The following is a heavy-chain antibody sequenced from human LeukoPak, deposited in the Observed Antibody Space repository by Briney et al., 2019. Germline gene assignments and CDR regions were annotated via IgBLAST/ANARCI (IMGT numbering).Heavy chain of an antibody. CDR1: GFTFSRSW. CDR3: ARGFGDC. J-gene: IGHJ4*02. D-gene: IGHD3-10*01. Sequence: PGGSLRLSCAASGFTFSRSWMTWVRQAPGKGLEWVANIKEDGSQKFYVDSVKGRFTISRDNARNSLYLQMSSLRAEDTAVYYCARGFGDCWGQGTLVTVSS. V-gene: IGHV3-7*04. CDR2: IKEDGSQK.